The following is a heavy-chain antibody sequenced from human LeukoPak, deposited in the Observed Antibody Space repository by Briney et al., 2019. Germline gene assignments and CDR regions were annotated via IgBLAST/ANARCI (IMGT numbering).Heavy chain of an antibody. D-gene: IGHD1-26*01. CDR2: IYYSGTT. CDR3: ARYAVEYSGTYFDS. Sequence: SETLSLTCTVSGGSITRTNYYWGWIRQYPGKGLEWIGSIYYSGTTYHNPSLKTRVTISVDTSKNQFSLKLNSVTAADTAVYYCARYAVEYSGTYFDSWGQRSLVTVSS. CDR1: GGSITRTNYY. J-gene: IGHJ4*02. V-gene: IGHV4-39*01.